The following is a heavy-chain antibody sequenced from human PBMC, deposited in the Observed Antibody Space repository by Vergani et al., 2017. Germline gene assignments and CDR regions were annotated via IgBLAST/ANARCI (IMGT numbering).Heavy chain of an antibody. D-gene: IGHD5-18*01. Sequence: QITLKESGPTLVKPTQTLTLTCTFSGFSLNTRGVSVAWIRQPPGKALEWLARIDWDDDKYYSTSLKTRLTISKDTSKNQVVLTMTIMDPVDTATYYCARIPAGYYFDYWGQGTLVTVSS. J-gene: IGHJ4*02. CDR1: GFSLNTRGVS. CDR3: ARIPAGYYFDY. CDR2: IDWDDDK. V-gene: IGHV2-70*12.